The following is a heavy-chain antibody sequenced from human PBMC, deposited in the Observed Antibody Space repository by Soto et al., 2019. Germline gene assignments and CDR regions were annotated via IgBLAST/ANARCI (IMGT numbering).Heavy chain of an antibody. J-gene: IGHJ4*02. V-gene: IGHV3-30-3*01. Sequence: GGSLRLSCAASGFPFNTYSVHWVRQAPGKGLEWLAVISADGGRQYYADSVKGRFTISRDNSKYTLYLQMNSLRTEDTAVYYCARDTRQGYDTDYWYFDYWGQGTLVPV. CDR1: GFPFNTYS. CDR2: ISADGGRQ. D-gene: IGHD3-3*01. CDR3: ARDTRQGYDTDYWYFDY.